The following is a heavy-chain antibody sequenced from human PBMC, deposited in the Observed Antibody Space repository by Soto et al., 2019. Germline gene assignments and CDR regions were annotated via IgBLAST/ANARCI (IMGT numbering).Heavy chain of an antibody. V-gene: IGHV2-5*02. CDR1: ELSLSTSGVG. CDR2: IYWDDDK. CDR3: VHSHVLRWFGFDS. J-gene: IGHJ4*02. Sequence: QITLKESGPTLVEPTQTLTLTCTFSELSLSTSGVGVGWIRQPPGKALEWLALIYWDDDKRYSPSLKSRLTVTQFXXNHQVVLTMTNMDPVDTATYYCVHSHVLRWFGFDSWGQGTLVTVPS. D-gene: IGHD3-10*01.